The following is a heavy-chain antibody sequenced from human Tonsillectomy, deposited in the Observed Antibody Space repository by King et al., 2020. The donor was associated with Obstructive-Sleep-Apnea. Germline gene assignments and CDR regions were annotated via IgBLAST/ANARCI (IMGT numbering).Heavy chain of an antibody. V-gene: IGHV3-53*04. CDR2: IYSGGIT. CDR1: GFTFSDKY. J-gene: IGHJ3*02. CDR3: ARGLPPEEVTAIPGAFDI. Sequence: VQLVESGGGLVQPGGSLRLSCVASGFTFSDKYFTWVRQAPGKGLDWISIIYSGGITYYADSVKGRFTVSRHNSRNTVYLQMNSLRVADTAVYYCARGLPPEEVTAIPGAFDIWGQGTVVTVSS. D-gene: IGHD2-21*02.